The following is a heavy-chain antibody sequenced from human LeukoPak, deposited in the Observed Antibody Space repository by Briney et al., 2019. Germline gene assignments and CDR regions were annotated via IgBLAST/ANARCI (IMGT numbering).Heavy chain of an antibody. CDR2: IYYSGST. V-gene: IGHV4-61*01. J-gene: IGHJ4*02. CDR1: GGSISSGSYY. Sequence: PSQTLSLTCTVSGGSISSGSYYWSWIRQPPGKGLEWIGYIYYSGSTNYNPSLKSRVTISVDTSKNQFSLKLSSVTAADTAVYYCARGSVTATTDYWGQGTLVTVSS. CDR3: ARGSVTATTDY. D-gene: IGHD4-17*01.